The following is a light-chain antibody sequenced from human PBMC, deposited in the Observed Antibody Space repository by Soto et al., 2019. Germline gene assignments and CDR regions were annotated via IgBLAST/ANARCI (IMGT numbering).Light chain of an antibody. Sequence: EIVLTQSPATLSLSPGERAALSCRASQSVITHLGWYQQKPGQAPRLLIYDASNRATGIPARFSGSGSGTDFTLTISSLEPEDFAVYYCQQRSDWPLTFGGGTKVDIK. V-gene: IGKV3-11*01. CDR3: QQRSDWPLT. CDR1: QSVITH. CDR2: DAS. J-gene: IGKJ4*01.